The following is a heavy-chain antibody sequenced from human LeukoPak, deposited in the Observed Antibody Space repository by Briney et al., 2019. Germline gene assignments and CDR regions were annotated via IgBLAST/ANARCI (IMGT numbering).Heavy chain of an antibody. CDR1: GFTFSDYY. V-gene: IGHV3-11*01. J-gene: IGHJ4*02. CDR3: ARAKGSYSFDY. Sequence: GGSLRLSCAASGFTFSDYYMSWIRQAPGKGLEWVSYISSSGSSMYYADSVKGRFTISRDNAKNSLYLQMNSLRAEDTAVYHCARAKGSYSFDYWGQGTLVTVSS. CDR2: ISSSGSSM. D-gene: IGHD3-10*01.